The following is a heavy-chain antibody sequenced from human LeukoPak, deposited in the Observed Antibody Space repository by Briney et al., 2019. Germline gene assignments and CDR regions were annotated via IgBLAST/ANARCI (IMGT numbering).Heavy chain of an antibody. V-gene: IGHV1-2*06. CDR1: GYTFTGYY. CDR3: ARDARITIFGGVIIQASGNNWFDP. J-gene: IGHJ5*02. D-gene: IGHD3-3*01. CDR2: INPNSGGT. Sequence: ASVKVSCKASGYTFTGYYMHWVRQAPGQGLEWMGRINPNSGGTNYAQKFQGRVTMTRDTSISTAYMELSRLRSDDTAVYYCARDARITIFGGVIIQASGNNWFDPWGQGTLVTVSS.